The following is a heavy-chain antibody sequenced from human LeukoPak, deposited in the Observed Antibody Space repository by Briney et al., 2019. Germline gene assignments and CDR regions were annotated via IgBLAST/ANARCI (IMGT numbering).Heavy chain of an antibody. CDR3: ARDSHNEGGGTYYDFWSGYYKGYFDY. J-gene: IGHJ4*02. CDR2: INPSGGST. CDR1: GYTFTGYY. Sequence: ASVKVSCKASGYTFTGYYMHWVRQAPGQGLEWMGIINPSGGSTSYAQKFQGRVTMTRDTSTSTVYMELSSLRSEDTAVYYCARDSHNEGGGTYYDFWSGYYKGYFDYWGQGTLVTVSS. D-gene: IGHD3-3*01. V-gene: IGHV1-46*01.